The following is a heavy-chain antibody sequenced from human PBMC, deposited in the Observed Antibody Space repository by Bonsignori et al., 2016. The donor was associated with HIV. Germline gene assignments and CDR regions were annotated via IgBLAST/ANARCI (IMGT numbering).Heavy chain of an antibody. J-gene: IGHJ3*01. D-gene: IGHD3-16*01. V-gene: IGHV3-30-3*01. CDR2: ISYDGSNK. Sequence: GGSLRLSCAASGFTFSSYAIHWVRQAPGKGLEWVAVISYDGSNKYYADSVKGRFTISRGNSKNTLYLQMNSLRAEDTAVYYCARDLSPPYDYVWGSQNAFDLWGQGTMVTVSS. CDR3: ARDLSPPYDYVWGSQNAFDL. CDR1: GFTFSSYA.